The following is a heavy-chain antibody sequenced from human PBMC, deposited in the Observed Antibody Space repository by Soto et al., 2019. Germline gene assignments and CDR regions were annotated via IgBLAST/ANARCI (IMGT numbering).Heavy chain of an antibody. CDR1: GFTFSSYA. Sequence: PAGSLRLSCAASGFTFSSYAMSWVRQAPGKGLEWVSAISGSGGSTYYADSVKGRFTISRDNSKNTLYLQMNSLRAEDTAVYYCAKDRRPHKTQVAAYYFDYWGQGTLVTVSS. J-gene: IGHJ4*02. D-gene: IGHD6-19*01. CDR3: AKDRRPHKTQVAAYYFDY. V-gene: IGHV3-23*01. CDR2: ISGSGGST.